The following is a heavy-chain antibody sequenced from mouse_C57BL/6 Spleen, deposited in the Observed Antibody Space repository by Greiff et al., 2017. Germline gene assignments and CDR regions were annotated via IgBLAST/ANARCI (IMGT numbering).Heavy chain of an antibody. CDR2: ISYSGST. CDR1: GYSITSGYD. Sequence: VQLKESGPGMVKPSQSLSLTRTVTGYSITSGYDWHWIRHFPGNKLEWMGYISYSGSTNYNPSLKSRISITHDTSKNHFFLKLNSVTTEDTATYYCARGVYYYGSSPPWFAYWGQGTLVTVSA. V-gene: IGHV3-1*01. CDR3: ARGVYYYGSSPPWFAY. J-gene: IGHJ3*01. D-gene: IGHD1-1*01.